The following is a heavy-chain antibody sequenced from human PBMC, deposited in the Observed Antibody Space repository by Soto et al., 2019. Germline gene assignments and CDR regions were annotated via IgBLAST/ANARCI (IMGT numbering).Heavy chain of an antibody. Sequence: GGSLRLSCAASGFTVSSNYMSWVRQAPGKGLEWVSVIYSGGSTYYADSVKGRFTISRDNSKNTLYLQMNSLRAEDTAVYYCARSSNSIAAAGTGFDYWGQGTLVTVSS. J-gene: IGHJ4*02. CDR3: ARSSNSIAAAGTGFDY. CDR2: IYSGGST. CDR1: GFTVSSNY. V-gene: IGHV3-53*01. D-gene: IGHD6-13*01.